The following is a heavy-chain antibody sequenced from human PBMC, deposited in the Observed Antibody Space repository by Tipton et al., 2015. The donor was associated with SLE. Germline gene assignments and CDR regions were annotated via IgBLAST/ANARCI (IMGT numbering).Heavy chain of an antibody. J-gene: IGHJ4*02. Sequence: GSLRLSCAVSGGSISSSNWWSWVRQPPGKGLEWIGEIHHSGSTNYNPSLKSRVTISVDTSKNQFSLKLSSVTAADTAVYYCARDSSGYSIFFDYWGQGTLVTVSS. V-gene: IGHV4-4*02. D-gene: IGHD3-22*01. CDR1: GGSISSSNW. CDR2: IHHSGST. CDR3: ARDSSGYSIFFDY.